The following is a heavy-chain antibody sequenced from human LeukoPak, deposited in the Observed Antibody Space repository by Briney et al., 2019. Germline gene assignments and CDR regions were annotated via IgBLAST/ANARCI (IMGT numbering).Heavy chain of an antibody. Sequence: SETLSLTCTVSGGSISNYYWSWIRQPPGKGLEWIGYIHYSGSTNYNPSLKSRVTISVDTSKKQFSLKLSSVTAADTAVYYCARVYCGGGGCYYGMDVWGQGTTVTVSS. V-gene: IGHV4-59*01. CDR1: GGSISNYY. CDR3: ARVYCGGGGCYYGMDV. J-gene: IGHJ6*02. D-gene: IGHD2-15*01. CDR2: IHYSGST.